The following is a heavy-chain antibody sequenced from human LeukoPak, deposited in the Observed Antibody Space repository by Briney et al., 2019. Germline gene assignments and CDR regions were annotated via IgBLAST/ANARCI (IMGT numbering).Heavy chain of an antibody. CDR3: ARRFEGVRIGLAGKSRNYYYMDV. CDR1: GGSISSGGYS. Sequence: SETLSLTCAVSGGSISSGGYSWSWIRQPPGKGLEWIGYIYHSGSTYYNPSLKSRVTISVDRSKNQFSLQLSSVTVADTAVYYCARRFEGVRIGLAGKSRNYYYMDVWGKGTTVTVSS. CDR2: IYHSGST. D-gene: IGHD6-19*01. J-gene: IGHJ6*03. V-gene: IGHV4-30-2*01.